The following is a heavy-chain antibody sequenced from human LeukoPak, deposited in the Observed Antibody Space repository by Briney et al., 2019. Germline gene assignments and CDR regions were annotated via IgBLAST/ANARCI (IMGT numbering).Heavy chain of an antibody. J-gene: IGHJ3*02. CDR3: ARTGYCSSTSCYIFRRGNAFDI. CDR2: INHSGST. Sequence: SETLSLTCAVYGGSFSGYYWSWIRQPPGKWLEWIGEINHSGSTNYNPSLKSRVTISVDTSKNQFSLKLSSVTAADTAVYYCARTGYCSSTSCYIFRRGNAFDIWGQGTMVTVSS. CDR1: GGSFSGYY. V-gene: IGHV4-34*01. D-gene: IGHD2-2*02.